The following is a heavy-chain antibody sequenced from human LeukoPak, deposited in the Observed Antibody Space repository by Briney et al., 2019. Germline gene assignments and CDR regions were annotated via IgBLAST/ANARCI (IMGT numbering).Heavy chain of an antibody. D-gene: IGHD2-21*01. Sequence: SETLSLTCTVSGGSISTYYWTWIRQPPGKGPEWIGYIYYSGSTNYNPSLKSRVTMSVDTSKNQFSLKLSSVTAADTAVYYCARRPYGWFDPWGQGTLVTVSS. J-gene: IGHJ5*02. CDR2: IYYSGST. V-gene: IGHV4-59*12. CDR3: ARRPYGWFDP. CDR1: GGSISTYY.